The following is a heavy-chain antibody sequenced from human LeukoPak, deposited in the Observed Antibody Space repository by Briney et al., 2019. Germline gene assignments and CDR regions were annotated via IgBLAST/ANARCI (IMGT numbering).Heavy chain of an antibody. V-gene: IGHV4-4*02. D-gene: IGHD1-26*01. CDR2: IFHSGST. CDR3: AARPRRYSGSYFYY. J-gene: IGHJ4*02. CDR1: GGSIGASINSPNW. Sequence: SETLSLTCAVSGGSIGASINSPNWWSWVRQPPGKGLEWIGEIFHSGSTNYNPSLKSRVTISVDTSKNQFSLKLSSVTAADTAVYYCAARPRRYSGSYFYYWGQGTLVTVSS.